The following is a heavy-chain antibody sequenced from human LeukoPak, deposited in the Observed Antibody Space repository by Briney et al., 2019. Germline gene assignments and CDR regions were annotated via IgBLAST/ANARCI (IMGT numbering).Heavy chain of an antibody. CDR1: GFTFSSYA. CDR3: ARDMEGFDI. V-gene: IGHV3-33*01. J-gene: IGHJ3*02. D-gene: IGHD3-10*01. CDR2: IWYDGSSK. Sequence: PGGSLRLSCAASGFTFSSYAMHWVRQAPGKGLQWVAVIWYDGSSKYYADSVKGRFTISRDNSKNTLYLQMNSLRAEDTAVYYCARDMEGFDIWGQGTMVTVSS.